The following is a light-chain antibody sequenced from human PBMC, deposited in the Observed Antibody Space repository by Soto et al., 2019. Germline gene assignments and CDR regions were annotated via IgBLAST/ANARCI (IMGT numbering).Light chain of an antibody. CDR2: AAS. V-gene: IGKV1-9*01. CDR1: QDISRF. CDR3: QQLKTYPRT. J-gene: IGKJ2*01. Sequence: DIQLTQSPSFLSASVRDRVTITCRASQDISRFLALYQQKEGKAPKLLIFAASTWQSGVPSRFSGSGSGTEFTLTISSLQPEDFATYYCQQLKTYPRTFGQGTKLEI.